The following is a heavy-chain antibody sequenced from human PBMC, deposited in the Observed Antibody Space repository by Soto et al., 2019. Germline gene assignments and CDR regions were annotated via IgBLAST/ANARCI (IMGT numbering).Heavy chain of an antibody. Sequence: QVQLVQSGAEVKKPGASVKVSCKTSGYTPTNYDIGWVRQAPGQGLEYVGWISAYSGNTNYALQLQDRVTLTTDTPTGSPDMDLRTLQPDDTPVYYFARGLYRSGTYLDFVIWGQGNLVTVSS. V-gene: IGHV1-18*01. CDR3: ARGLYRSGTYLDFVI. CDR2: ISAYSGNT. D-gene: IGHD1-26*01. J-gene: IGHJ4*02. CDR1: GYTPTNYD.